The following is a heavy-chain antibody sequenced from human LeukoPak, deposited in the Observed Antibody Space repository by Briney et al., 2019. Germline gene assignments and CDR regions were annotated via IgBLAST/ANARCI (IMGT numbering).Heavy chain of an antibody. CDR2: IYSGGST. CDR1: WFTVSSNY. Sequence: GGSLRLSCAASWFTVSSNYMSWVRQAPGKGLEWVSVIYSGGSTYYADSVKGRFTISRDNSKNTLYLQMNSLRAEDTAVYYCARVQSYCDSSGYTRTMDVWGKGTTVTVSS. CDR3: ARVQSYCDSSGYTRTMDV. J-gene: IGHJ6*03. V-gene: IGHV3-53*01. D-gene: IGHD3-22*01.